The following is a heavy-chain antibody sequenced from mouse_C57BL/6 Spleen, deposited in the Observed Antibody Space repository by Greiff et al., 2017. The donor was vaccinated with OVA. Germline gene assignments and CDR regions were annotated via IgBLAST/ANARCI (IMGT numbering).Heavy chain of an antibody. CDR1: GFTFSDYG. J-gene: IGHJ1*03. CDR3: ARKVSNYYGSSPWYFDV. Sequence: EVKLVESGGGLVKPGGSLKLSCAASGFTFSDYGMHWVRQAPEKGLEWVAYISSGSSTIYYADTVKGRFTISRDNAKNTLFLQMTSLRSEDTAMYYCARKVSNYYGSSPWYFDVWGTGTTVTVSS. CDR2: ISSGSSTI. V-gene: IGHV5-17*01. D-gene: IGHD1-1*01.